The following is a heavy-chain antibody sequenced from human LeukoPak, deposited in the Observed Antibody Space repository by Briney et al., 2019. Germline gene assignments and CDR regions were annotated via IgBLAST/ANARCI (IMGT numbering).Heavy chain of an antibody. D-gene: IGHD3-10*01. J-gene: IGHJ5*02. V-gene: IGHV4-39*01. CDR1: GDSISSSSHY. Sequence: SETLSLTCTVSGDSISSSSHYWGWIRQPPGKGLEWIGSIYYSGSTYYNPSLKSRVTISVDMSKNQFSLKLSSVTAADTAVYYCAKTPRLLCFGELLAGWFDPWGQGTLVTVSS. CDR3: AKTPRLLCFGELLAGWFDP. CDR2: IYYSGST.